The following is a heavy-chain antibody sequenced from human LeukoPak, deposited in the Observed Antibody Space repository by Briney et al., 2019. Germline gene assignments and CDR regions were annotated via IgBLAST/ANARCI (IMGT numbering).Heavy chain of an antibody. J-gene: IGHJ2*01. D-gene: IGHD7-27*01. V-gene: IGHV6-1*01. Sequence: SQTLSLTCAISGDTVSSNSAAWNCIRQSPSSGLEWLGRTYYRSKWYNDYALSVKSRVTIDPDTSKIQFSLHLNSVTPEDTAVYYCARDPLGFRWYFDLWGRGTLVTVSS. CDR2: TYYRSKWYN. CDR3: ARDPLGFRWYFDL. CDR1: GDTVSSNSAA.